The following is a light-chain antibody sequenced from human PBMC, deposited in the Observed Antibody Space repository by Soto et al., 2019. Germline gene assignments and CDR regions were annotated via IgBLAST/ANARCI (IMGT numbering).Light chain of an antibody. J-gene: IGKJ2*01. CDR3: HQDDKAPQS. CDR2: AAS. V-gene: IGKV3-20*01. Sequence: EIVLTQSPGTLPLSPGERATLSCRASQYMTSTYIAWYQQKPGQAPSLLIYAASNRATVIPDNFSGSGSWADYSLTITRLEPEDSAVYYCHQDDKAPQSFGQGTKVEIK. CDR1: QYMTSTY.